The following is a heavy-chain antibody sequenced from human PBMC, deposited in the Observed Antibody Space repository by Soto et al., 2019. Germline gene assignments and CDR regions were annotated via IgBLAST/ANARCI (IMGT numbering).Heavy chain of an antibody. J-gene: IGHJ6*03. CDR1: GYTFTSYA. CDR3: ARDRYCSSTSCHYYYYYMDV. V-gene: IGHV1-3*01. CDR2: INAGNGNT. D-gene: IGHD2-2*01. Sequence: ASVTVSCQASGYTFTSYAMHWVRQAPGQRLEWMGWINAGNGNTKYSQKFQGRVTITRDTSASTAYMELSSLRSEDTAVYYCARDRYCSSTSCHYYYYYMDVWGKGTTVTVSS.